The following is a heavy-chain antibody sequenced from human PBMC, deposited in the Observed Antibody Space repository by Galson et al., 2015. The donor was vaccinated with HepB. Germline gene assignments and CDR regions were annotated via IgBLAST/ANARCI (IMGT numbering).Heavy chain of an antibody. J-gene: IGHJ4*02. CDR2: INPEGSST. Sequence: SLRLSCAGSGFTFSSYWMHWVRQAPGKGLVWVSRINPEGSSTTYADSVKGRFTISRDNAKNTLYVQMNSLRAEDTALYYCARANDYGDLFEYWGQGTLVTVSS. V-gene: IGHV3-74*01. CDR1: GFTFSSYW. D-gene: IGHD4-17*01. CDR3: ARANDYGDLFEY.